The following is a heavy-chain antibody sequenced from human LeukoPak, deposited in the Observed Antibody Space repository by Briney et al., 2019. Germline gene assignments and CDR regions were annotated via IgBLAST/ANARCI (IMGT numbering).Heavy chain of an antibody. J-gene: IGHJ4*02. CDR3: AKGAPLRFLEWLSPEFDY. D-gene: IGHD3-3*01. CDR2: IWYDGSNK. CDR1: GFTFSSYG. V-gene: IGHV3-33*06. Sequence: GGSLRLSCAASGFTFSSYGMHWVRQAPGKGLEWVAVIWYDGSNKYYADSVKGRFTISRDNSKNTLYLQMNSLRAEDTAVYYCAKGAPLRFLEWLSPEFDYWGQGTLVTVSS.